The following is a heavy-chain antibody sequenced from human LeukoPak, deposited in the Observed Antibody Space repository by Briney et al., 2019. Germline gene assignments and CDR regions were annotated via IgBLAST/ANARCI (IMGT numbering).Heavy chain of an antibody. CDR3: AKDIGEGVDDSSGYLTD. CDR2: ISWNSGSI. V-gene: IGHV3-9*01. CDR1: GFTFDDYA. D-gene: IGHD3-22*01. J-gene: IGHJ4*02. Sequence: GGSLRLSCAASGFTFDDYAMHWVRQAPGKGLEWVSGISWNSGSIGYADSVKGRFTISRDNAKNSLYLQMNSLRAEDTALYYCAKDIGEGVDDSSGYLTDWGQGTLVTVSS.